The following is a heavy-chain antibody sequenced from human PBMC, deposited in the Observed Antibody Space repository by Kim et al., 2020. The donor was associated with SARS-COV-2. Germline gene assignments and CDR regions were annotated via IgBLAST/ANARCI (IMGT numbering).Heavy chain of an antibody. CDR3: AKRSLSGEYSSPYYYGMDV. CDR1: GFTFSSYA. J-gene: IGHJ6*02. D-gene: IGHD6-13*01. V-gene: IGHV3-23*01. Sequence: GGSLRLSCAASGFTFSSYAMSWVRQAPGKGLEWVSAISGSGGSTYYADSVKGRFTISRDNSKNTLYLQMNSLRAEDTAVYYCAKRSLSGEYSSPYYYGMDVWGQGTTVTVSS. CDR2: ISGSGGST.